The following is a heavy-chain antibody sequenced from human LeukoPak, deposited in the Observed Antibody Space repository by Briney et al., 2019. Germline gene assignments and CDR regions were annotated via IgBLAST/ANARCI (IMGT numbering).Heavy chain of an antibody. CDR2: INPNSGGT. J-gene: IGHJ4*02. V-gene: IGHV1-2*02. Sequence: ASVKVSCKASGYTFTGYYMHWVRQAPGQGLEWMGWINPNSGGTNHAQKFQGRVTMTRDTSISTAYMELSRLRSDDTAVYYCAREPPSGANDYWGQGTLVTVSS. CDR3: AREPPSGANDY. D-gene: IGHD1-26*01. CDR1: GYTFTGYY.